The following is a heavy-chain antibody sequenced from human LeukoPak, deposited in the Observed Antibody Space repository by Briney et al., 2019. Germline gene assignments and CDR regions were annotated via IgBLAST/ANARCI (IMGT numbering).Heavy chain of an antibody. CDR2: ITSTSNTI. J-gene: IGHJ4*02. CDR3: ARGGFYSDY. CDR1: GFTFRSYS. Sequence: GGSLRLSXAASGFTFRSYSMNWVRQAPGKGLEWVSSITSTSNTIYYADSVKGRFTISRDNAKNSLYLQMNSLRAEDTAIYYCARGGFYSDYWGQGTLVTVSS. V-gene: IGHV3-48*01. D-gene: IGHD1-14*01.